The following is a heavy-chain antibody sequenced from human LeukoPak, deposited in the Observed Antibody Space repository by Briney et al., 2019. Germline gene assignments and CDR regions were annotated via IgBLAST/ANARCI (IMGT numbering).Heavy chain of an antibody. Sequence: GGSLRLSCAASGFTFSSYSMNWVRQAPGKGLEWISYISSSSSTIYYADSVKGRFTISRDNAENSLYLQMNSLRDEDTAVYYCARDTPGWVWNGVWDFWGQGTLVTVSS. CDR2: ISSSSSTI. D-gene: IGHD6-19*01. CDR1: GFTFSSYS. CDR3: ARDTPGWVWNGVWDF. V-gene: IGHV3-48*02. J-gene: IGHJ4*02.